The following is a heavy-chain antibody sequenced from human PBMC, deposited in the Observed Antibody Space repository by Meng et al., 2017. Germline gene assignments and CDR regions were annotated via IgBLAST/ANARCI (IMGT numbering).Heavy chain of an antibody. CDR1: CSNFPDYY. V-gene: IGHV1-2*06. Sequence: VQLVRAGAEGKKPGAPLKVSLQPSCSNFPDYYIHWVRRAPGQGLEWMGRINPKSGDTHYAQKFQARVTMTGDTSISTAYMELSGLRSDDTAMYYCARDEDISAAGKLFGDYWGQGTLVTVSS. J-gene: IGHJ4*01. CDR2: INPKSGDT. CDR3: ARDEDISAAGKLFGDY. D-gene: IGHD6-25*01.